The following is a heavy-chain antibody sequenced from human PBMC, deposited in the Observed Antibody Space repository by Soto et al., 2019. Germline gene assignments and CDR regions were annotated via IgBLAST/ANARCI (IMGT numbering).Heavy chain of an antibody. J-gene: IGHJ4*02. D-gene: IGHD3-3*01. Sequence: GGTLRLSCAASGFTFSSYSMNWVRQAPGKGLEWISYISTTSSSIYYADSVKGRFTISRDNAKNSLFLQMNSLRDEDTAVYYCARKGVAFDYWGQGALVTVSS. CDR3: ARKGVAFDY. V-gene: IGHV3-48*02. CDR2: ISTTSSSI. CDR1: GFTFSSYS.